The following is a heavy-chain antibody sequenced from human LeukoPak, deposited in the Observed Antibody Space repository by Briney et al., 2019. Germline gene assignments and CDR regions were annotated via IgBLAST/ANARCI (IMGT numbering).Heavy chain of an antibody. CDR3: ARYTRGRNGMDV. V-gene: IGHV4-59*08. D-gene: IGHD1-26*01. Sequence: SETLSLTCTVSGGSISSYYWSWIRQPPGKGLEWIGYIYYSGSTNYNPSLKSRVTMLVDTSKNQFSLKLSSVTAADTAVYYCARYTRGRNGMDVWGQGTTVTVSS. CDR1: GGSISSYY. CDR2: IYYSGST. J-gene: IGHJ6*02.